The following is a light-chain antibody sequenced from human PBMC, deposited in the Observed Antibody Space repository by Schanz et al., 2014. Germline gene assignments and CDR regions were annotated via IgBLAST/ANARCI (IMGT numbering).Light chain of an antibody. V-gene: IGKV3-15*01. CDR3: QQYGSWPYT. J-gene: IGKJ2*01. CDR2: GAS. CDR1: QSVSST. Sequence: EVLMTQSPATLSVSPGERATLSCRASQSVSSTLAWYQQKRGQGPRLLIYGASTRATGIPARFSGSGSGTXFTLTISSLQSEDFAIYYCQQYGSWPYTFGQGTKLEI.